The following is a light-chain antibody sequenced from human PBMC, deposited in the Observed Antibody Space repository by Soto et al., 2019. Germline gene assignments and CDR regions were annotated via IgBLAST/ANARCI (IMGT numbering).Light chain of an antibody. CDR3: QQLNGSPWT. J-gene: IGKJ1*01. Sequence: IQLTQSPSSLSASVGDRVTITYRASPAIASFLAWYQQKPGTAPKLLIYGASTLQSGVPSRFSGSRSGTDYTLTLASLQPEDFATYYCQQLNGSPWTFGQGTKVDIK. V-gene: IGKV1-9*01. CDR1: PAIASF. CDR2: GAS.